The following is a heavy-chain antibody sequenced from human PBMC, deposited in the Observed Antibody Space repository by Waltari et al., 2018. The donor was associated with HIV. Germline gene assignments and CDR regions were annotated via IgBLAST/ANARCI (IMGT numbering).Heavy chain of an antibody. V-gene: IGHV3-23*01. CDR3: VKEHQYSHSWYSYYGMDV. D-gene: IGHD6-13*01. CDR2: ISGSGGST. J-gene: IGHJ6*02. Sequence: EVQVLESGGALVQPGGSLRLSCAASGLTFSNYGMSWVRQAPGKGLEWVSTISGSGGSTYYADSVKGRFTVSRDNSKNTLYLQMNSLRAEDTAVYFCVKEHQYSHSWYSYYGMDVWGHGTTVTVSS. CDR1: GLTFSNYG.